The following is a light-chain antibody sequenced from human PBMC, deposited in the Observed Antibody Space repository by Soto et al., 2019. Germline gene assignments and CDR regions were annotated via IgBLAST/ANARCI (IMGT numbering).Light chain of an antibody. Sequence: IRVTQGASTLSTSIRDRVTITGRASQSISDSLAWYQPKPGKAPFLLISDASNLERGVPSRLSGSGSGTEFTLPIRGLQPDDYATYYCQQYENYATFGQGTKVDIK. CDR1: QSISDS. J-gene: IGKJ1*01. CDR3: QQYENYAT. CDR2: DAS. V-gene: IGKV1-5*01.